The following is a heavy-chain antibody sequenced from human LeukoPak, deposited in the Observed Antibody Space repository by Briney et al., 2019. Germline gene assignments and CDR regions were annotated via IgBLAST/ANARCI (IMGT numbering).Heavy chain of an antibody. V-gene: IGHV4-39*01. D-gene: IGHD6-13*01. CDR2: IYYSGST. Sequence: SETLSLTCTVSGGSISSSSYYWGWIRQPPGKGLEWIGSIYYSGSTYYNPSLKSRFTISVDTSKNQFSLKLSSVTAADTAVYYCARIYSSSWFLNWFDPWGQGTPVTVSS. CDR3: ARIYSSSWFLNWFDP. J-gene: IGHJ5*02. CDR1: GGSISSSSYY.